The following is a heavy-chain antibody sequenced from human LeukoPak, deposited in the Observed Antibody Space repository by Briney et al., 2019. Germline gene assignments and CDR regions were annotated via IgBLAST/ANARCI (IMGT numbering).Heavy chain of an antibody. CDR1: GGSINSYY. Sequence: PSETLSLTCTVSGGSINSYYWNWIRQPPGEGLEWIGYIYYSGFTTYNPSLKSRVIISVDMSKNQFSLKLSSVTAADTAVYYCARVSGSYYPYYFDYWGQGTLVTVSS. CDR2: IYYSGFT. V-gene: IGHV4-59*01. CDR3: ARVSGSYYPYYFDY. D-gene: IGHD1-26*01. J-gene: IGHJ4*02.